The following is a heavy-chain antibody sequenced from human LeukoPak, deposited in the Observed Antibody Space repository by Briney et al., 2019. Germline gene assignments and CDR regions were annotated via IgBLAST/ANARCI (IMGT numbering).Heavy chain of an antibody. J-gene: IGHJ5*02. CDR3: ARGGSKKGIKNSSGWSRGSWFDP. CDR1: GGSFSGYY. V-gene: IGHV4-34*01. D-gene: IGHD6-19*01. Sequence: SETLSLTCAVYGGSFSGYYWSWIRQPPGKGQEWIGEINHSGSTNYNPSLKSRVTISVDTSKNQFSLKLSSVTAADTAVYYCARGGSKKGIKNSSGWSRGSWFDPWGQGTLVTVSS. CDR2: INHSGST.